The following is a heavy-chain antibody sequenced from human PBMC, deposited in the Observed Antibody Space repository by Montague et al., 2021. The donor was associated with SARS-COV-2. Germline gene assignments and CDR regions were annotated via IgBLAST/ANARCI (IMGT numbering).Heavy chain of an antibody. D-gene: IGHD4-17*01. CDR3: ARRRLREDYFDF. CDR2: AYYSGYT. V-gene: IGHV4-39*01. CDR1: GDSVSSSDHD. J-gene: IGHJ4*02. Sequence: SETLSLTCTVSGDSVSSSDHDWGWIRQPPGKGLEWLGIAYYSGYTYYNPSVKGRVTISIDASKNQFSLKLNSLTATDTAIYHCARRRLREDYFDFWGQGTLLTVSS.